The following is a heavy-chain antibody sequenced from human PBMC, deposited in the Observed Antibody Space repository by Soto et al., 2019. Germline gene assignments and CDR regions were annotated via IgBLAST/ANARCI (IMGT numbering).Heavy chain of an antibody. V-gene: IGHV3-7*03. D-gene: IGHD3-10*01. Sequence: EVQLVESGGGLVQPGGSLRLSCAASGFTFSSYWMTWVRQAPGKGLEWVANIKEDGSEKNYVDSVKGRFTISRDNAKNSVYLQMNSLRAEDTAVYYCARERPMVWGIKDWGQGTLVTVSS. CDR2: IKEDGSEK. CDR3: ARERPMVWGIKD. J-gene: IGHJ4*02. CDR1: GFTFSSYW.